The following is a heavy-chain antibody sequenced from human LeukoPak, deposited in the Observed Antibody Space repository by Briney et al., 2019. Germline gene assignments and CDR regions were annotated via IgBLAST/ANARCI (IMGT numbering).Heavy chain of an antibody. CDR2: INPIGGGT. V-gene: IGHV1-2*02. CDR1: GYTSTGYS. CDR3: ARERGYCVSSSCYTSDAFDI. D-gene: IGHD2-2*02. J-gene: IGHJ3*02. Sequence: ASVKVSCKTSGYTSTGYSIHWVRQAPGHGLEWMGWINPIGGGTIYAQRFQGRVTMTRDTSISTAYMEVNRLRSDDTAVYYCARERGYCVSSSCYTSDAFDIWGQGTMVTVSS.